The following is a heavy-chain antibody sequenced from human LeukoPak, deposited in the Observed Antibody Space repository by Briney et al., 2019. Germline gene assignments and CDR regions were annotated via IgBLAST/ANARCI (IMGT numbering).Heavy chain of an antibody. V-gene: IGHV3-23*01. CDR2: ISGSGGST. J-gene: IGHJ3*02. D-gene: IGHD6-6*01. Sequence: PGGSLRLSCAASGFTFSSYAMSWVRQAPGKGPEWVSAISGSGGSTYYADSVKGRFTISRDNSKNTLYLQMNSLRAEDTAVYYCARDTAQLRAFDIWGQGTMVTXSS. CDR1: GFTFSSYA. CDR3: ARDTAQLRAFDI.